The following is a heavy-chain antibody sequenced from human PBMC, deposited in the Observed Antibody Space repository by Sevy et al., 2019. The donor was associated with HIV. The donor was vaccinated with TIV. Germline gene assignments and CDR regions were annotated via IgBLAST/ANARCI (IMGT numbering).Heavy chain of an antibody. J-gene: IGHJ3*01. V-gene: IGHV3-64*01. D-gene: IGHD1-26*01. Sequence: GGSLRLSCAASGFPFSSYSFYWVRQAPGKGLEYVSAIGSAGETTLYASSVKGRFTISRDNSKNTVFLQMGGLRSEDMGVYYCARDSGTFYAFDLWGRGTMVTVSS. CDR1: GFPFSSYS. CDR3: ARDSGTFYAFDL. CDR2: IGSAGETT.